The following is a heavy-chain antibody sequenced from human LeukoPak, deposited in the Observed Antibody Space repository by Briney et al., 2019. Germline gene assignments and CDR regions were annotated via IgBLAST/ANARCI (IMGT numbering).Heavy chain of an antibody. CDR2: ISWNSGSI. V-gene: IGHV3-9*03. J-gene: IGHJ4*02. D-gene: IGHD4-23*01. CDR3: AKGGSGHPVDYFDY. Sequence: PGGSLRLSCAASGFTFSTYWMSWVRQAPGKGLEWVSGISWNSGSIGYADSVKGRFTISRDNAKNSLYLQMNSLRAEDMALYYCAKGGSGHPVDYFDYWGQGTLVTVSS. CDR1: GFTFSTYW.